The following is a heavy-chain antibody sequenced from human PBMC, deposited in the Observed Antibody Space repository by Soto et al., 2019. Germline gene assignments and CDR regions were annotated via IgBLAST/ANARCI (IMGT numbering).Heavy chain of an antibody. CDR1: GGSISSYY. V-gene: IGHV4-59*01. D-gene: IGHD6-13*01. Sequence: SETLSLTCTVSGGSISSYYWSWIRQPPGKGLEWIGYIYYSGSTNYNPSLKSRVTISVDTSKNQFSLKLSSVTAADTAVYYCARYGSSQEDAFDIWGQGTMVTVSS. J-gene: IGHJ3*02. CDR3: ARYGSSQEDAFDI. CDR2: IYYSGST.